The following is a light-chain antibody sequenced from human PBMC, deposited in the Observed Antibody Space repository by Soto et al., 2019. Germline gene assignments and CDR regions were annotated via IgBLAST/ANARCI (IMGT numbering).Light chain of an antibody. CDR1: QSVSSSY. CDR2: GAS. J-gene: IGKJ5*01. V-gene: IGKV3-20*01. CDR3: QQYGSSPPIT. Sequence: EIVLTQSPGTLSLSPGERATLSCRASQSVSSSYLARYQQTPGQAPRLLIYGASSRATGIPDRFSGSGSGTDFTLTISRLEPEDFAVYYCQQYGSSPPITFGQGTRLEIK.